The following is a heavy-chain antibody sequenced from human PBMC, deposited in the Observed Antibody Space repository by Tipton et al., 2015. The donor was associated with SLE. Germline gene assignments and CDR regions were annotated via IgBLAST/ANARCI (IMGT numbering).Heavy chain of an antibody. CDR2: IYYSGST. Sequence: TLSLTCTVSGGSISSSSYYWGWFRQPPGKGLEWIGSIYYSGSTNYNPSLKSRVTISVDTSKNQFSLKLSSVTAADTAVYYCARDRIAASGILGAFDIWGLGTVVTVSS. CDR3: ARDRIAASGILGAFDI. J-gene: IGHJ3*02. V-gene: IGHV4-39*07. D-gene: IGHD6-13*01. CDR1: GGSISSSSYY.